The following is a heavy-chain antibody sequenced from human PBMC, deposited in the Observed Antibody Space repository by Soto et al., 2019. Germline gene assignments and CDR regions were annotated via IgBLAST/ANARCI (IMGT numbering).Heavy chain of an antibody. D-gene: IGHD6-13*01. CDR3: AKDLIAPAGGGFHYYHGMDV. CDR2: ISGSGGST. J-gene: IGHJ6*02. V-gene: IGHV3-23*01. CDR1: GFTFSSYA. Sequence: GGSLRLSCAASGFTFSSYAMTWVRQAPGKGLEWVSGISGSGGSTYYADSVKGRFTISRDNSKNTLDLQMNSLRAEDKAVYYCAKDLIAPAGGGFHYYHGMDVWGQGTTVTVSS.